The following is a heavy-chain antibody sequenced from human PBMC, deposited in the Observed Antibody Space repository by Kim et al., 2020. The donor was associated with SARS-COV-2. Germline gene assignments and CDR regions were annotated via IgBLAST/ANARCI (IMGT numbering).Heavy chain of an antibody. V-gene: IGHV3-23*01. CDR1: GFTFSSYA. CDR2: ISGSGGST. CDR3: AKGDIVVVPAAIPVPRFPSYYYYGMDV. D-gene: IGHD2-2*01. J-gene: IGHJ6*02. Sequence: GGSLRLSCAASGFTFSSYAMSWVRQAPGKGLEWVSAISGSGGSTYYADSVKGRFTISRDNSKNTLYLQMNSLRAEDTAVYYCAKGDIVVVPAAIPVPRFPSYYYYGMDVWGQGTTVTVSS.